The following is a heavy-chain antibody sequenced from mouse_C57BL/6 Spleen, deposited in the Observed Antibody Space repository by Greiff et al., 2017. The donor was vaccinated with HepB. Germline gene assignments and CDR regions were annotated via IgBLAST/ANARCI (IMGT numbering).Heavy chain of an antibody. D-gene: IGHD1-1*01. J-gene: IGHJ3*01. V-gene: IGHV1-55*01. Sequence: QVQLQQPGAELVKPGASVKMSCKASGYTFTSYWITWVKQRPGQGLEWIGDIYPGSGSTNYNEKFKSKATLTVDTSSSTAYMQLSSLTSEDSAVYYCARRGYYGSQAWFAYWGQGTLVTVSA. CDR2: IYPGSGST. CDR1: GYTFTSYW. CDR3: ARRGYYGSQAWFAY.